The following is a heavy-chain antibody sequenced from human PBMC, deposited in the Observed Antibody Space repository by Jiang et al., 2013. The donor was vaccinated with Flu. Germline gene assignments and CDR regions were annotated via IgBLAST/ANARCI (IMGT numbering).Heavy chain of an antibody. J-gene: IGHJ4*02. Sequence: SGAEVKKPGSSVKVSCKASGGTFSSYAISWVRQAPGQGLEWMGGIIPIFGTANYAQKFQGRVTITADESTSTAYMELSSLRSEDTAVYYCARSTRGVGGDSPHFDYWGQGTLVTVSS. CDR2: IIPIFGTA. D-gene: IGHD2-21*02. CDR1: GGTFSSYA. CDR3: ARSTRGVGGDSPHFDY. V-gene: IGHV1-69*01.